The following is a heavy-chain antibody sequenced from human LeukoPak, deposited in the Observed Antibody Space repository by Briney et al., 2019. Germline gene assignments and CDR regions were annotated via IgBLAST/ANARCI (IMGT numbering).Heavy chain of an antibody. CDR1: GYTFTGYY. J-gene: IGHJ4*02. CDR2: INPNSGGT. Sequence: ASVKVSCKASGYTFTGYYMHWVRQAPGQGLEWMGWINPNSGGTNYAQKFQGRVTMTRDTSISTAYMELSRLRSDDTAVYYCARDLYYYDSSGSDWAFDYWGQGTLVTGSS. V-gene: IGHV1-2*02. D-gene: IGHD3-22*01. CDR3: ARDLYYYDSSGSDWAFDY.